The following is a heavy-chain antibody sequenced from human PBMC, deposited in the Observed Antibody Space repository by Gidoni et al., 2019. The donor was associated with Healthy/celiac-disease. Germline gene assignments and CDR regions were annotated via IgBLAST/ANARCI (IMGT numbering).Heavy chain of an antibody. V-gene: IGHV3-9*01. CDR3: AKDIDDSSGYPLGPFDY. Sequence: EVQLVESGGGLVQPGRSLRLSCAASGFTFDDYAMHWVRQAPGKGLEWVSGISWNSCSIGYADSVKGRFTISRDNAKNSLYLQMNSLRAEDTALYYCAKDIDDSSGYPLGPFDYWGQGTLVTVSS. D-gene: IGHD3-22*01. CDR1: GFTFDDYA. CDR2: ISWNSCSI. J-gene: IGHJ4*02.